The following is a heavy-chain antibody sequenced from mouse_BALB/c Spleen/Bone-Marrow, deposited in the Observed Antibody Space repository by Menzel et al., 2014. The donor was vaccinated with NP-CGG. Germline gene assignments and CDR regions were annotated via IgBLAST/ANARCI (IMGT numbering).Heavy chain of an antibody. CDR2: IRNKAYGYTT. CDR1: GFTFTDYY. CDR3: ARFPMGY. J-gene: IGHJ4*01. Sequence: EVKLVESGGGLVQPGGSLRLSCTTSGFTFTDYYMSWVRQPPGKALEWLAFIRNKAYGYTTEYSASVRGRFTISRDNSQSILYLQMNTLRAEDSATYYCARFPMGYWGQGTSVTVSS. V-gene: IGHV7-3*02.